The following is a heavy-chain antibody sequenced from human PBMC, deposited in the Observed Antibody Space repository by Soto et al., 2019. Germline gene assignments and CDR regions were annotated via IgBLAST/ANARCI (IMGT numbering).Heavy chain of an antibody. V-gene: IGHV3-33*01. Sequence: GGSLRLSCAASGFTFSSYGMHWVRQAPGKGLEWVAVIWYDGSNKYYADSVKGRFTISRDNSKNTLYLQMNSLRAEDTAVYYCSRECPGDRGWFDLRGQGTLVT. D-gene: IGHD4-17*01. CDR2: IWYDGSNK. J-gene: IGHJ5*02. CDR1: GFTFSSYG. CDR3: SRECPGDRGWFDL.